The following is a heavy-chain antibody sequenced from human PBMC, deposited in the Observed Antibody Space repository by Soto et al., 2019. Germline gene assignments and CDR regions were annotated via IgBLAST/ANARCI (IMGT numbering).Heavy chain of an antibody. D-gene: IGHD3-22*01. CDR2: IIPIFGTA. CDR1: GGTFSSYA. V-gene: IGHV1-69*13. J-gene: IGHJ6*02. Sequence: SVKVSCKASGGTFSSYAISWVRQAPGQGLEWMGGIIPIFGTANYAQKFQGRVTITADESTSTAYMELSSLRSEDTAVYYCARALYYYDSSGYYYGDYYYGMDVWGQGTTVTSP. CDR3: ARALYYYDSSGYYYGDYYYGMDV.